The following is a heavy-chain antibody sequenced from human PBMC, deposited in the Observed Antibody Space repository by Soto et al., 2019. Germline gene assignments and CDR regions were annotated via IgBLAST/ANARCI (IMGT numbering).Heavy chain of an antibody. CDR1: EYTFTGYY. CDR3: AREGGGSYSGNSGIAFDY. CDR2: INPTGVT. Sequence: QVQLVQSGAEVKKPGASVKVSCKASEYTFTGYYLHWVRQAPGQGLEGMGWINPTGVTNYAQKFPGRVNMTSDTSIRQAYMELSRLRSDDTAVYYCAREGGGSYSGNSGIAFDYWGQGTLVTVSS. J-gene: IGHJ4*02. V-gene: IGHV1-2*02. D-gene: IGHD6-13*01.